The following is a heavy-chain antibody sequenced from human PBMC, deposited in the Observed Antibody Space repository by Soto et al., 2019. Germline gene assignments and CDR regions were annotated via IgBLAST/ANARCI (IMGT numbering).Heavy chain of an antibody. CDR2: IIPIFGTA. J-gene: IGHJ4*02. CDR1: GGTFSSYA. Sequence: RASVKVSCKASGGTFSSYAISWVRQAPGQGLEWMGGIIPIFGTANYAQKFQGRVTITADKSTSTAYMELSSLRSEDTAVYYCARGVTTQFTLDYWGQGTLVTVSS. D-gene: IGHD4-4*01. V-gene: IGHV1-69*06. CDR3: ARGVTTQFTLDY.